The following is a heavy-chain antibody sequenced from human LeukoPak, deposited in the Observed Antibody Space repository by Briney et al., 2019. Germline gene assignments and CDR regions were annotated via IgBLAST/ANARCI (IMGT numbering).Heavy chain of an antibody. CDR2: ISSSSSTI. D-gene: IGHD3-22*01. CDR1: GFTFSSYS. CDR3: ARVFESSRYYDSSGYYASDPLDY. V-gene: IGHV3-48*04. Sequence: PGGSLRLSCAASGFTFSSYSMNWVRQAPGKGLEWVSYISSSSSTIYYADSVKGRFTISRDNAKNSLYLQMNSLRAEDTAVYYCARVFESSRYYDSSGYYASDPLDYWGQGTLVTVSS. J-gene: IGHJ4*02.